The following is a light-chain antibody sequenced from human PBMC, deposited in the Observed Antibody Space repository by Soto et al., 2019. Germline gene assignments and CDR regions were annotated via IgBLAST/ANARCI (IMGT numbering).Light chain of an antibody. Sequence: QSVLTQPRSVSGSPGQSVTISCTGTSSDVGGYNYVSWYQQHPGKAPKLMIYDVSKRPSGVPDRFSGSKSGNTASLTISGRQAEDEADYYCCSYAGSSDVFGTGTKVTVL. CDR3: CSYAGSSDV. CDR1: SSDVGGYNY. V-gene: IGLV2-11*01. J-gene: IGLJ1*01. CDR2: DVS.